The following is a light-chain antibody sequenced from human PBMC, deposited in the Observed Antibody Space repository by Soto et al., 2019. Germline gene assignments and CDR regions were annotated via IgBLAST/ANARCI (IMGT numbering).Light chain of an antibody. V-gene: IGKV3-15*01. CDR2: GAS. J-gene: IGKJ4*01. Sequence: EIGMTQAPATLSVAPGERATLSCRASQSVSRNLAGYQQKPGQAPRLLIYGASTRATGIPARFSGSGSGTEFTLTISSLQSEDFAVYCCQQYNNWPLTFGGGTKVEIK. CDR3: QQYNNWPLT. CDR1: QSVSRN.